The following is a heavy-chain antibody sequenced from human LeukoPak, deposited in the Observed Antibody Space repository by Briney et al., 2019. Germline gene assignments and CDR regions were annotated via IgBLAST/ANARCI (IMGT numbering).Heavy chain of an antibody. V-gene: IGHV1-8*02. CDR3: ARGVDDSSGYYYLRAFDI. CDR2: MNPNSGNT. CDR1: DYTLIDYD. J-gene: IGHJ3*02. D-gene: IGHD3-22*01. Sequence: ASVKVSCQASDYTLIDYDINWVRQATGQGLEWMGWMNPNSGNTGYAQKFQGRVTMTRNTSISTAYMELSSLRSEDTAVYYCARGVDDSSGYYYLRAFDIWGQGTMVTVSS.